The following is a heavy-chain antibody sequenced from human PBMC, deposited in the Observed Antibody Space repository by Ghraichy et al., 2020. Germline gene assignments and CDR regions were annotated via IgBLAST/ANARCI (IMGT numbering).Heavy chain of an antibody. CDR3: AREPPPLAAAFDY. CDR1: GFTFSSYA. J-gene: IGHJ4*02. Sequence: GGSLRLSCAASGFTFSSYAMHWVRQAPGKGLEWVAVISYDGSNKYYADSVKGRFTISRDNSKNTLYLQMNSLRAEDTAVYYCAREPPPLAAAFDYWGQGTLVTVSS. V-gene: IGHV3-30*04. D-gene: IGHD6-25*01. CDR2: ISYDGSNK.